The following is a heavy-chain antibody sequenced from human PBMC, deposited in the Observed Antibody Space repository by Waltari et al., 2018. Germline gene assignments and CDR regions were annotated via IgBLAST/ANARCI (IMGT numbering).Heavy chain of an antibody. CDR1: GYTFTSSE. CDR2: WNPSRGDT. V-gene: IGHV1-8*02. J-gene: IGHJ4*02. Sequence: QVQLVQSGSEVKKPGASVKVSCKTSGYTFTSSEIHWMRQAAGQGLEWLGAWNPSRGDTDYAREFQGRVTLARDTSIPAADMEVSSLRSDDTAVYYCARGGWRISIPHIGPDFWGQGTLVTVSS. D-gene: IGHD3-3*02. CDR3: ARGGWRISIPHIGPDF.